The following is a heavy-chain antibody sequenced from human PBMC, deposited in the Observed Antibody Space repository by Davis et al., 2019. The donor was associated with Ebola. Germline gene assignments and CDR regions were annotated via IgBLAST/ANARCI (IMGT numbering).Heavy chain of an antibody. D-gene: IGHD3-22*01. J-gene: IGHJ3*02. Sequence: GESLKISCAASGFTFSSYDMNWVRQAPGKGLEWVSSISSASYYIYYADSLKSRLTVSRDNAKNSLYLQMNSLRAEDTAVYHCARGGYYDSSGYSHAAFDIWGQGTTVTVSS. V-gene: IGHV3-21*01. CDR1: GFTFSSYD. CDR2: ISSASYYI. CDR3: ARGGYYDSSGYSHAAFDI.